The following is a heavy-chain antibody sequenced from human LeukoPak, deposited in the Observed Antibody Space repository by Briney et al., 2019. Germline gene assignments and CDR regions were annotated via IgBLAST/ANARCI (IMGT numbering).Heavy chain of an antibody. J-gene: IGHJ5*01. CDR2: IYCSGST. Sequence: KPSETLSLTCTVSGGSISSSSHYWGWIRQPPGKGLEWIGSIYCSGSTYYNPSLKSRVTISVDTSKNQFSLKLSSVTAADTAVYYCARGGDIVVVPADNWFDPWGQGTTVTVSS. D-gene: IGHD2-2*01. V-gene: IGHV4-39*07. CDR1: GGSISSSSHY. CDR3: ARGGDIVVVPADNWFDP.